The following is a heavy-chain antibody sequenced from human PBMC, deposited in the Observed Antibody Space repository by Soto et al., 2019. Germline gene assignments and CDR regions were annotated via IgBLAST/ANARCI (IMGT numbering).Heavy chain of an antibody. CDR2: IYWDDDK. J-gene: IGHJ4*02. CDR3: AHKSTHYYGSGSYAD. Sequence: QITLKESGPTLVKPTQTLTLTCTFSGFSLSTSGVGVGWIRQPPGKALEWLALIYWDDDKRYSPSLKSRLTSTKDTSKNQVVLTMTNMDPVDTATYYCAHKSTHYYGSGSYADWGQGTLVTVSS. V-gene: IGHV2-5*02. D-gene: IGHD3-10*01. CDR1: GFSLSTSGVG.